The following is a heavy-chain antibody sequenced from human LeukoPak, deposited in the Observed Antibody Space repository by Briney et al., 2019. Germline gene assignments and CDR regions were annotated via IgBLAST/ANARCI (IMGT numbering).Heavy chain of an antibody. J-gene: IGHJ4*02. CDR1: GFTFSSYG. CDR3: ARDLSRYSYGRDTHFDY. D-gene: IGHD5-18*01. Sequence: PGGSLRLSCAASGFTFSSYGMNWVRQAPGKGLEWVSYISSSSSTIYYADSVKGRFTISRDNAKNSLYLQMNSLRAEDTAVYYCARDLSRYSYGRDTHFDYWGQGTLVTVSS. CDR2: ISSSSSTI. V-gene: IGHV3-48*01.